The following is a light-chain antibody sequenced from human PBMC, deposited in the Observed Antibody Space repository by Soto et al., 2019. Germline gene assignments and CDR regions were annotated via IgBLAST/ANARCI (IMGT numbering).Light chain of an antibody. V-gene: IGLV1-44*01. CDR2: SNN. CDR3: AAWDDRLNAYV. Sequence: QSVLTQPPSASGTPGQRVTISCSGSSSNIGSNTVNWYQQLPGTAPKLLIYSNNQRPSGVPDRFSGSKSGTSASLATSGLQSEDEADYYCAAWDDRLNAYVFGTGTKVTVL. J-gene: IGLJ1*01. CDR1: SSNIGSNT.